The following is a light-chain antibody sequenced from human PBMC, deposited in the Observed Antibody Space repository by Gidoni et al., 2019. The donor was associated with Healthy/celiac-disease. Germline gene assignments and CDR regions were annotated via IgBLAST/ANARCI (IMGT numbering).Light chain of an antibody. CDR2: AAS. J-gene: IGKJ4*01. Sequence: DIQMTQSASSLSASVGDRVNITCRASQSISSYLNWYQQKPGKAPKLLIYAASSLQSGVPSRFSGSGSGTDFTLTISSLQPEDFATYYCQQSYSTPGVTFGGGTKVEIK. V-gene: IGKV1-39*01. CDR1: QSISSY. CDR3: QQSYSTPGVT.